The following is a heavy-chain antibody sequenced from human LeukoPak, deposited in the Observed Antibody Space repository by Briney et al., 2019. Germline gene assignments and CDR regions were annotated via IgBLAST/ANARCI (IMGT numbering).Heavy chain of an antibody. CDR3: ARERRIQLWLAQDAFDI. D-gene: IGHD5-18*01. CDR1: GFTLRSYT. CDR2: ISSSSSYI. J-gene: IGHJ3*02. V-gene: IGHV3-21*01. Sequence: PGGSLRLSCAASGFTLRSYTMNWVRQAPGKGLEWVSSISSSSSYIYYADSVKGRFTISRDNAKNSLYLQMNSLRAEDTAVYYCARERRIQLWLAQDAFDIWGQGTMVTVSS.